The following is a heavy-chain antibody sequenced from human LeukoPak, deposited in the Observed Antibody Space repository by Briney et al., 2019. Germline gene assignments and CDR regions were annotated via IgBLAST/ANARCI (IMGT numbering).Heavy chain of an antibody. CDR2: IYYSGST. Sequence: SETLSLACTVSGDSISSSSYYWSWIRQPPGKGLEWIGYIYYSGSTNYNPSLKSRVTISVDTSKNQFSLKLSSVTAADTAVYYCARAPVVTATLHFDYWGQGTLVTVSS. CDR1: GDSISSSSYY. J-gene: IGHJ4*02. D-gene: IGHD2-21*02. CDR3: ARAPVVTATLHFDY. V-gene: IGHV4-61*01.